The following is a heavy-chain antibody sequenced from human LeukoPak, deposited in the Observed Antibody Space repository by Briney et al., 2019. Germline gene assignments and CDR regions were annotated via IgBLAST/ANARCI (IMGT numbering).Heavy chain of an antibody. CDR2: ISWNSGSI. D-gene: IGHD3-22*01. Sequence: PGGSLRLSCAASGFTFDDYAMHWVRQAPGKGLEWVSGISWNSGSINYADSVKGRFTISRDNAKNSLYLQMHSLRAEDTAVYYCARDTHTMIISADAFDSWGQGTMVTVSS. V-gene: IGHV3-9*01. CDR3: ARDTHTMIISADAFDS. CDR1: GFTFDDYA. J-gene: IGHJ3*02.